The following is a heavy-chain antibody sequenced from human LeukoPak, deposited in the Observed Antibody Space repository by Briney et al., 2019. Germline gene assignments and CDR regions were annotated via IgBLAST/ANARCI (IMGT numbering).Heavy chain of an antibody. D-gene: IGHD3-9*01. J-gene: IGHJ5*02. CDR2: TYYRSKWYN. CDR3: ARSRFKYYDILTGYYTEPNWFDP. Sequence: SQTLSLTCAISGDSVSSNSAAWNWIRQSPSRGLEWLGRTYYRSKWYNDYAVSVKSRITINPDTSKNQFSLQLNSVTPEDTAVYYCARSRFKYYDILTGYYTEPNWFDPWGQGTLVTVSS. V-gene: IGHV6-1*01. CDR1: GDSVSSNSAA.